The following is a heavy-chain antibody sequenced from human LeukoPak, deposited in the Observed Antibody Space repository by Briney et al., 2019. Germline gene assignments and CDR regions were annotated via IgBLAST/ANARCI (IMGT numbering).Heavy chain of an antibody. Sequence: ASVKVSCKASGYTFTSYGISWVRQAPGQGLEWMGWISAYNGNTNYAQKLQGRVTMTTDTSTSTAYMELRSLRSDDTAVYYCARDRSGSGWYDGDNWFDPWGQGTLVTVSS. J-gene: IGHJ5*02. V-gene: IGHV1-18*01. CDR3: ARDRSGSGWYDGDNWFDP. CDR2: ISAYNGNT. CDR1: GYTFTSYG. D-gene: IGHD6-19*01.